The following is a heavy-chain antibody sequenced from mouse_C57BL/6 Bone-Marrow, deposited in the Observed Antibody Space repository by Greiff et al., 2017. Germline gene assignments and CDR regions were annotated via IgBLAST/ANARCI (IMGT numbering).Heavy chain of an antibody. CDR3: AREGYYGSSYYWYCDV. Sequence: QVQLQQPGAELVKPGASVKLSCKASGYTFTSYWMQWVKQRPGQGLEWIGEIDPSDSYTNSNQKFKGKATLTVDTSSSTAYMQLSSLTSEDSAVYYCAREGYYGSSYYWYCDVWGTGTTVTVSS. V-gene: IGHV1-50*01. J-gene: IGHJ1*03. D-gene: IGHD1-1*01. CDR1: GYTFTSYW. CDR2: IDPSDSYT.